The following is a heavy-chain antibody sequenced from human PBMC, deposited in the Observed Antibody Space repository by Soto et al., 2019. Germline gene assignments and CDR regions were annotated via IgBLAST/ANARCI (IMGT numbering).Heavy chain of an antibody. D-gene: IGHD6-19*01. CDR1: GDSISSPKW. CDR2: LLHSGTT. V-gene: IGHV4-4*02. Sequence: QVQLQESGPGLVKPSGTLSLTCAVSGDSISSPKWWTWLRQPPGKGLEWIGDLLHSGTTNYNPSLKSRVILLVDKSQNQFSLSLTSVTAADTAIYFCANSSGWYRHDVWGQGTSVTVSS. CDR3: ANSSGWYRHDV. J-gene: IGHJ3*01.